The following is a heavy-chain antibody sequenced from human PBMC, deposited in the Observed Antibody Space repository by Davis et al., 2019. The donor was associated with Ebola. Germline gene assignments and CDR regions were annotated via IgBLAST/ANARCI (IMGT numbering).Heavy chain of an antibody. Sequence: SETLSLTCAVYGGSFSGYYWSWIRQPPGKGLECIGEINHSGSTNYNPSLKSRVTISVDTSKNQFSLKLSSVTAADTAVYYCARDLWEYYYGMDVWGQGTTVTVSS. J-gene: IGHJ6*02. CDR1: GGSFSGYY. D-gene: IGHD1-26*01. CDR3: ARDLWEYYYGMDV. CDR2: INHSGST. V-gene: IGHV4-34*01.